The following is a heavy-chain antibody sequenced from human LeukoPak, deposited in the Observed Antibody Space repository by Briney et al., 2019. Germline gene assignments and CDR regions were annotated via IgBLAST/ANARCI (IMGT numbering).Heavy chain of an antibody. CDR2: MNPNSGNT. CDR3: ARGEVPGGFYYDSSGYYFGY. CDR1: RYTFTSYD. J-gene: IGHJ4*02. D-gene: IGHD3-22*01. Sequence: ASVKVSCKASRYTFTSYDINWVRQATGQGLEWMGWMNPNSGNTGYAQKFQGRVTMTRNTSISTAYMELSSLRSEDTAVYYCARGEVPGGFYYDSSGYYFGYWGQGTLVTVSS. V-gene: IGHV1-8*01.